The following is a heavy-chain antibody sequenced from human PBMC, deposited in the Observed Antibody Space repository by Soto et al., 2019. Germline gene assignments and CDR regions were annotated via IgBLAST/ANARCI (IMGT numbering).Heavy chain of an antibody. CDR3: ARSGLVTEYYFDY. D-gene: IGHD2-21*02. Sequence: GGSLRLSCAASGFTVSSNYMSWVRQAPGKGLEWVSVIYSGGSTYYADSVKGRFTISRDNSKNTLYLQMNSLRAEDTAVYYCARSGLVTEYYFDYWGQGTLVTVSS. CDR2: IYSGGST. CDR1: GFTVSSNY. V-gene: IGHV3-66*01. J-gene: IGHJ4*02.